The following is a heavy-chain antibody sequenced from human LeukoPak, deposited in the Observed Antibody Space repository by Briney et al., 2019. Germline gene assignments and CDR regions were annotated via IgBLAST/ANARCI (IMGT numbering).Heavy chain of an antibody. Sequence: ASVKVSCKVSGYTLTELSMHGVRQAPGKGVGWMGGFDPEDGETIYAQKFQVRVTMTEDTSTDTAYMELSRLECEDTAVSYCATFSDYGDYHFAYWGQGTLVTVSS. CDR2: FDPEDGET. CDR3: ATFSDYGDYHFAY. D-gene: IGHD4-17*01. V-gene: IGHV1-24*01. J-gene: IGHJ4*02. CDR1: GYTLTELS.